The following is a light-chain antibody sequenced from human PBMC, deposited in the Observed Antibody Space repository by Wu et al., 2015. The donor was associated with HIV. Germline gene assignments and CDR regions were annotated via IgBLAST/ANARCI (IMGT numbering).Light chain of an antibody. CDR2: AES. V-gene: IGKV3D-15*01. J-gene: IGKJ4*01. Sequence: EIVLTQSPATLSLSPGERATLSCRASQSVSSNYLAWYQQKPGQAPRLLIYAESSRASGIPDRFSGSGSGAEFTLTISSMQSEDFAVYYCQQYNNWPLTFGGGTKVEIK. CDR1: QSVSSN. CDR3: QQYNNWPLT.